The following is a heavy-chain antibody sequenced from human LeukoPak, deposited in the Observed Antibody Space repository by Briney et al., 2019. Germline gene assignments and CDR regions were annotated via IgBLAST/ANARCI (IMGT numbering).Heavy chain of an antibody. D-gene: IGHD2-15*01. V-gene: IGHV3-23*01. J-gene: IGHJ4*02. CDR2: ISGGGGST. CDR1: GLTFSSYA. CDR3: ASPVVVVATREVDY. Sequence: GGSLRLSCAASGLTFSSYAMSWVRQAPGKGLEWVSAISGGGGSTYYADSVKGRFTISRDNSKNTLYLQMNSLRAEDTAVYYCASPVVVVATREVDYWGQGTLVTVSS.